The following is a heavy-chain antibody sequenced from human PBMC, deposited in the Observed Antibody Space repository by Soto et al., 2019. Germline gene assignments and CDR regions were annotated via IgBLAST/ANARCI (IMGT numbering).Heavy chain of an antibody. D-gene: IGHD7-27*01. CDR2: IRSKANSYAT. J-gene: IGHJ6*02. V-gene: IGHV3-73*02. Sequence: EVQLVESGGGLVQPGGSLKLSCAASGFTFSGSAMHWVRQASGKGLEWVGRIRSKANSYATAYAASVKGRFTISRDDSKNTAYLQMNSLKTEDTAVYYCTRHPTTWDYYGMDVWGQGTTVTVSS. CDR3: TRHPTTWDYYGMDV. CDR1: GFTFSGSA.